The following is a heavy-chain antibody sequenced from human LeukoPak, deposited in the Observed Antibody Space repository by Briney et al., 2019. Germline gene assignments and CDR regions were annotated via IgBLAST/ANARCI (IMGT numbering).Heavy chain of an antibody. D-gene: IGHD1-26*01. CDR2: IYYSGST. J-gene: IGHJ1*01. CDR1: GGSISSSSYY. V-gene: IGHV4-39*01. Sequence: SETLSLTCTVSGGSISSSSYYWGWIRQPPGKGLEWIGSIYYSGSTYYNPSLKSRVTISVDTSKNQFSLKLSSVTAADTAVYYCARQGEYSGSYSEYFQHWGQGTLVTASS. CDR3: ARQGEYSGSYSEYFQH.